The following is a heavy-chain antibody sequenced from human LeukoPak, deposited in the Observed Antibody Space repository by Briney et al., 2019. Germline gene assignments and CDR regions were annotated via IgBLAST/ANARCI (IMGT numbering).Heavy chain of an antibody. J-gene: IGHJ6*03. V-gene: IGHV4-39*07. D-gene: IGHD6-6*01. Sequence: SETLSLTCTVSGGSISSYYWGWIRQPPGKGLEWIGSIYYSGSTYYNPSLKSRVTISVDTSKNQFSLKLSSVTAADTAVYYCARVQSNYHYYYMDVWGKGTTVTVSS. CDR1: GGSISSYY. CDR2: IYYSGST. CDR3: ARVQSNYHYYYMDV.